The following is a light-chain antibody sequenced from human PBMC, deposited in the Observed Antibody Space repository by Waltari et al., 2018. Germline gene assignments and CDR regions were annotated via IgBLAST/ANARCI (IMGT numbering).Light chain of an antibody. Sequence: QSVLTQPPSVSGAPGQRVTISCAGSSSNIGAGYDVHWYQQLPGTAPKVHIYGNTNRPSGVADRFSGSKSGTSASLAITGLQAEDEADYYCQSYDSSLSVWVFGGGTKLTVL. V-gene: IGLV1-40*01. CDR3: QSYDSSLSVWV. CDR2: GNT. CDR1: SSNIGAGYD. J-gene: IGLJ3*02.